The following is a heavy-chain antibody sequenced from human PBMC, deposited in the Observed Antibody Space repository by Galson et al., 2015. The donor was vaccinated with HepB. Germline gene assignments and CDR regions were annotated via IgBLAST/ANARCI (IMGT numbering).Heavy chain of an antibody. CDR1: GGTFSSYV. CDR2: IIPIFGTA. CDR3: ARVPHIVATRYYYYGMDV. Sequence: SVKVSCKASGGTFSSYVISWVRQAPGQGLEWMGGIIPIFGTANYAQKFQGRVTITADESTSTAYMELSSLRSEDTAVYYCARVPHIVATRYYYYGMDVWGQGTTVTVSS. J-gene: IGHJ6*02. V-gene: IGHV1-69*13. D-gene: IGHD5-12*01.